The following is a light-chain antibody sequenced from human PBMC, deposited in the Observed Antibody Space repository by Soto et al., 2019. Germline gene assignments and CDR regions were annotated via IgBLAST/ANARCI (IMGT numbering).Light chain of an antibody. CDR3: QQSYSTPPFT. Sequence: DIQMTQSPSSLSASVGDRVTITCRASQSISSYLNWYQQKPGKAPKLLIYAASSLQSGVPSRFSGSGSGTDFTLTIISLQPEDVATYYCQQSYSTPPFTFGPGTKVDIK. V-gene: IGKV1-39*01. CDR2: AAS. J-gene: IGKJ3*01. CDR1: QSISSY.